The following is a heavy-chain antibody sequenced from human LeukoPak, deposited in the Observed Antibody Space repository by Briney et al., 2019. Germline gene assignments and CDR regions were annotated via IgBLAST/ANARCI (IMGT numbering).Heavy chain of an antibody. J-gene: IGHJ4*02. Sequence: PGASLRLSCAASGFTFSSYAMHWVRQAPGKGLEWVAVISYDGSNKYYADSVKGRFTISRDNSKNTLYLQMNSLGAEDTAVYYCAREFSGILDYWGQGTLVTVSS. CDR1: GFTFSSYA. CDR2: ISYDGSNK. V-gene: IGHV3-30*04. CDR3: AREFSGILDY.